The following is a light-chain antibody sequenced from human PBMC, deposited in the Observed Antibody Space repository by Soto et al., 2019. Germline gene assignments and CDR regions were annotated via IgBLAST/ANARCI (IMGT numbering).Light chain of an antibody. CDR2: DTS. J-gene: IGKJ4*02. CDR3: QQYKNWPRT. Sequence: EIVLTQSPAALSLSPGERATLSCWASQSISNYLVWYQQKPGQAPRLLIYDTSNRATGVPARFSGSGSGTEFTLTISSLQSEDFAVYYCQQYKNWPRTFGRGTKVDIK. V-gene: IGKV3-11*01. CDR1: QSISNY.